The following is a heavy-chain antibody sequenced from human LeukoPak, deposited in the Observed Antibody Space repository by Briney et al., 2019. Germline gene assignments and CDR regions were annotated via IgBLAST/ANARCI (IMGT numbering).Heavy chain of an antibody. CDR2: MFNGGGT. J-gene: IGHJ4*02. CDR1: GASISALSDY. V-gene: IGHV4-39*01. D-gene: IGHD3-3*01. Sequence: SETLSLTCTVSGASISALSDYWGWIRQAPGKGLEWIGSMFNGGGTFYNPPLKSRVSMSIDVSKNQFSLRLKSVAASDTALYYCARHLTYDLGDFWGQGALVAVAS. CDR3: ARHLTYDLGDF.